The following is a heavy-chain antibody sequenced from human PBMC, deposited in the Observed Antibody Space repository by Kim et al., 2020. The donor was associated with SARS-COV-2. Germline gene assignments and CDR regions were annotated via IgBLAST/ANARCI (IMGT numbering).Heavy chain of an antibody. D-gene: IGHD2-15*01. CDR2: IISSSSYT. CDR3: ARAYCSGGRCLKDYFDY. V-gene: IGHV3-11*05. Sequence: GGSLRLSCVVSGFTFSDYYMSWIRQAPGKGLEWVSYIISSSSYTNYADSVKGRFTISRDNAKNSLYLQMNSLRAEDTAVYYCARAYCSGGRCLKDYFDY. J-gene: IGHJ4*01. CDR1: GFTFSDYY.